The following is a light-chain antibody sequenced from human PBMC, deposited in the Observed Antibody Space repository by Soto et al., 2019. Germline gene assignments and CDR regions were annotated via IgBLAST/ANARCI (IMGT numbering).Light chain of an antibody. CDR1: QGISDY. Sequence: DIQLTQSPSFLSASVGDRVTITCRASQGISDYLAWYQQRPGKAPNLLIYTASTLQSGVPSRFSGSGYGTEFPLTISSLQPADFATYYCQQRHSYPITFGQGTRLEIK. CDR2: TAS. V-gene: IGKV1-9*01. CDR3: QQRHSYPIT. J-gene: IGKJ5*01.